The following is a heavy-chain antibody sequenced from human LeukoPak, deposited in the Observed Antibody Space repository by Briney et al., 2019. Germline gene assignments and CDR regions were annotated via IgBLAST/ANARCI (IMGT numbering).Heavy chain of an antibody. CDR3: ARHDGDGYNLSKGDY. CDR1: GGSISSYY. CDR2: IYYSGST. V-gene: IGHV4-59*08. Sequence: SETLSLTCTVSGGSISSYYWSWIRQPPGKGLEWIGYIYYSGSTNYNPSLKSRVTISVDTSKDQFSLKLSSVTAADTAVYYCARHDGDGYNLSKGDYWGQGTLVTVSS. J-gene: IGHJ4*02. D-gene: IGHD5-24*01.